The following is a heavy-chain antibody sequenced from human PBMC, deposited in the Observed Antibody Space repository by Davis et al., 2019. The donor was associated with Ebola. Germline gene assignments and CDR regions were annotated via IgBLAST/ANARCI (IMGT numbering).Heavy chain of an antibody. V-gene: IGHV1-18*04. CDR1: GYTFTNYG. J-gene: IGHJ4*02. Sequence: ASVKVSCKASGYTFTNYGITWVRQAPGQGLEWMGWISAYNGNTNYAQKLQGRVTMTTDTSTSTAYMELRSLRSDDTAVYYCARAQFPTTSDHWGQGTLVTVPP. CDR3: ARAQFPTTSDH. CDR2: ISAYNGNT. D-gene: IGHD1-1*01.